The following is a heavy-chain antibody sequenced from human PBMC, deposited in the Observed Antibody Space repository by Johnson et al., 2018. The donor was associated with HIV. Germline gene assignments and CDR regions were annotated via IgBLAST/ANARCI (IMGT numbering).Heavy chain of an antibody. Sequence: VQLVESRGVLLQPGGSLRLSCAASGFTVSSNEMSWVRQAPGKGLEWVSVIYSGGSTYYADSVKGRFTISRDNSKNTLYLQMNSLRAEDTAVYYCASKIVVVPGGVGTFDIWGQGTMVTVSS. D-gene: IGHD3-22*01. CDR1: GFTVSSNE. J-gene: IGHJ3*02. V-gene: IGHV3-53*01. CDR2: IYSGGST. CDR3: ASKIVVVPGGVGTFDI.